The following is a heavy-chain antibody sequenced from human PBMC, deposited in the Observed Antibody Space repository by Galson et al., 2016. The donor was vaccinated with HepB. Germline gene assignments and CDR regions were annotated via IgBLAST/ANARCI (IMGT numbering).Heavy chain of an antibody. Sequence: LRLSCAASGFTFNAHWMNWVRQAPGKGLEWVANIRGDGIVSYYAESVRGRFTISRDNAKNSLYLQMNGLRVDETAVYYGSREMTGSYFDWGQGTLVTVSS. CDR1: GFTFNAHW. D-gene: IGHD3-10*01. J-gene: IGHJ4*02. CDR3: SREMTGSYFD. CDR2: IRGDGIVS. V-gene: IGHV3-7*01.